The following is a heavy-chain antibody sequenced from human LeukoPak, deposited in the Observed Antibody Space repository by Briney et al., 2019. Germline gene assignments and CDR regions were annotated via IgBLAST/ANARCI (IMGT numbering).Heavy chain of an antibody. CDR2: ISKDGSST. CDR3: AKGDYYDSSGYYYSIGLFDY. V-gene: IGHV3-74*01. J-gene: IGHJ4*02. CDR1: GFTFSSYW. Sequence: GGSLRLSCAASGFTFSSYWMHWVRQAPGKGLVWVSRISKDGSSTYYADSVKGRFTISRDNAKNTLYLQMNSLRAEDTAVYYCAKGDYYDSSGYYYSIGLFDYWGQGTLVTVSS. D-gene: IGHD3-22*01.